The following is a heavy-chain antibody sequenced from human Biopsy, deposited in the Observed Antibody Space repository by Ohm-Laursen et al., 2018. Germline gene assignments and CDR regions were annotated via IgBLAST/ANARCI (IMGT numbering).Heavy chain of an antibody. V-gene: IGHV4-61*01. CDR1: GDSLTSGPEN. D-gene: IGHD6-19*01. Sequence: SDTLSLTWTVSGDSLTSGPENWSWIRQSPGQGLEYIGLIYSGGNTNYNPSLKNRVTMSVDTSKNQFYLKLYSVTAADTAVYYCARGRRTSGWPYFDNWGQGALVIVSP. CDR3: ARGRRTSGWPYFDN. J-gene: IGHJ4*02. CDR2: IYSGGNT.